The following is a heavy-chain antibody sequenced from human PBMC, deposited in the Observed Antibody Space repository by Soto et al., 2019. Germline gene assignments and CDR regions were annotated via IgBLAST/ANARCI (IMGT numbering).Heavy chain of an antibody. Sequence: EVQLVESGGGLVQPGGSLRLSCAVSGFTFSSYSMNWVRQAPGKGLEWVSYISSSSSTKYYADSVRGRFTISRDNAKNSLYLQMNSLRDEDTAVYYCASGVVVAASYWGQGTLVTVSS. D-gene: IGHD2-15*01. J-gene: IGHJ4*02. CDR1: GFTFSSYS. CDR2: ISSSSSTK. V-gene: IGHV3-48*02. CDR3: ASGVVVAASY.